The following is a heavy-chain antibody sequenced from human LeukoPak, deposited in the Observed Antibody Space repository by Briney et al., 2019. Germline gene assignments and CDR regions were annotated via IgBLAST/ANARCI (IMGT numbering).Heavy chain of an antibody. V-gene: IGHV1-69*13. CDR1: GGTFSSYA. D-gene: IGHD3-22*01. J-gene: IGHJ6*02. CDR3: SGGDYYDSSGYYRSYYYYGMDV. Sequence: SVKVSCKASGGTFSSYAISWVRQAPGQGLEWMGGIIPIFGTANYAQKFQGRVTITADESTSTAYMELSSLRSEDTAVYYCSGGDYYDSSGYYRSYYYYGMDVWGQGTTVTVSS. CDR2: IIPIFGTA.